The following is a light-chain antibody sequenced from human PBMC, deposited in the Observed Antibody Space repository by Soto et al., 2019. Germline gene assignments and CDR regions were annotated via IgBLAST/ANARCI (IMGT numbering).Light chain of an antibody. V-gene: IGKV2-30*02. CDR1: QSLVHSDGNTY. CDR2: NVS. Sequence: DIEMTQSPLSLPVTLGQPASISCRSTQSLVHSDGNTYLSWFQQRPGQSPRRLIYNVSIRDSGVPDRFSGSGSGTDFTLKINRVEAEDIGVYYCMQGTHWPIYTLGQGTKLEIK. CDR3: MQGTHWPIYT. J-gene: IGKJ2*01.